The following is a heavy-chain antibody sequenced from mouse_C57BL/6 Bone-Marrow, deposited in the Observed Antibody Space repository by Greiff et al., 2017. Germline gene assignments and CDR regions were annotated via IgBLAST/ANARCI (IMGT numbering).Heavy chain of an antibody. CDR1: GYSFTSYY. V-gene: IGHV1-66*01. J-gene: IGHJ4*01. CDR2: IYPGSGNT. D-gene: IGHD6-2*01. CDR3: AGSPRFYYAMDY. Sequence: VKLVESGPELVKPGASVKISCKASGYSFTSYYIHWVKQRPGQGLEWIGWIYPGSGNTKYNEKFKGKATLTADTSSSTAYMQLSSLTSEDSAVYYCAGSPRFYYAMDYWGQGTSVTVSS.